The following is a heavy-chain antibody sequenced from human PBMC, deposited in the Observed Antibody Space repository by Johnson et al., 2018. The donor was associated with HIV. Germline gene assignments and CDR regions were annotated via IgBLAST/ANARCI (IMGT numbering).Heavy chain of an antibody. CDR1: GFTFSSYA. Sequence: QVQLVESGGGVVQPGRSLRLSCAASGFTFSSYAMHWVRQAPGKGLEWVAVISYDGSNKYYADSVKGRFTISRDNSKNTLYLQRNSLGAEDTAVYYCARDQVVEMATIIGDDAFDIWGQGTMVTVSS. V-gene: IGHV3-30-3*01. CDR2: ISYDGSNK. J-gene: IGHJ3*02. CDR3: ARDQVVEMATIIGDDAFDI. D-gene: IGHD5-24*01.